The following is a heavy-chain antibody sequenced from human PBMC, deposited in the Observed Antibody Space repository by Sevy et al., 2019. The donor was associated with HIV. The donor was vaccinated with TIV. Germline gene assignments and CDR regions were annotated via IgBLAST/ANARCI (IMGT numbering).Heavy chain of an antibody. CDR2: ISGTGSTI. J-gene: IGHJ4*02. Sequence: GGSLRLSCAASGFTFSSHSMNWVRQAPGKGLEWISYISGTGSTIYYADSVKGRFTISRDNAKNSLYLQLKSLRDEDKASDYCARVSPCYVSNVSDFWGQGSLVTVSS. D-gene: IGHD2-2*01. V-gene: IGHV3-48*02. CDR3: ARVSPCYVSNVSDF. CDR1: GFTFSSHS.